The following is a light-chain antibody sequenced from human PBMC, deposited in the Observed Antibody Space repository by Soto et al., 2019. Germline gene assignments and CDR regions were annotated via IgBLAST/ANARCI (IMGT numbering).Light chain of an antibody. V-gene: IGKV3-11*01. CDR3: QQRSSSPLT. J-gene: IGKJ4*01. Sequence: EIVLTQSPGTLSLSPGERATLSCRASQSISSYLAWYQQKPGQAPGLLIYDASNRATGVPARFSGSGSGTDFTLTISSLEPEDFAVYYCQQRSSSPLTFGGGTTVEIK. CDR2: DAS. CDR1: QSISSY.